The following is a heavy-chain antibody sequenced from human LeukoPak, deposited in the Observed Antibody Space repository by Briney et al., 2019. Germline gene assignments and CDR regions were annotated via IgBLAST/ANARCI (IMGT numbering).Heavy chain of an antibody. Sequence: GASVKASCKASGYTFSSYSISWVRQAPGQGLEWMGWISAYNGNTIYAQKVKSRVTMTTDTSTSTAYMELRSLKSDDTAVYYCARASYCSDGSCYSDYWGQGTLVTVSS. D-gene: IGHD2-15*01. CDR1: GYTFSSYS. CDR2: ISAYNGNT. CDR3: ARASYCSDGSCYSDY. J-gene: IGHJ4*02. V-gene: IGHV1-18*01.